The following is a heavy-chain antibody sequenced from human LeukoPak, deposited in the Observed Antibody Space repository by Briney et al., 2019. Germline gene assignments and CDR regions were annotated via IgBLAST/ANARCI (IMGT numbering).Heavy chain of an antibody. D-gene: IGHD3-16*02. V-gene: IGHV3-23*01. Sequence: GGSLRLSCAASGFTFSSYAMSWVRQAPGKGLEWVSAISGSGGSTYYADSVKGRFTISRDNSKNTLYLQMNSVRAEDTAEYYCANLDAADDDYVWGSYRYYYWGQGTLVTVSS. CDR1: GFTFSSYA. J-gene: IGHJ4*02. CDR2: ISGSGGST. CDR3: ANLDAADDDYVWGSYRYYY.